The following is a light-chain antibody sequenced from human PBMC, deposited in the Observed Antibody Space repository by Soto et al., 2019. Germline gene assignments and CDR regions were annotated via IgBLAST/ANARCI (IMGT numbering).Light chain of an antibody. V-gene: IGLV2-14*01. CDR1: SSDIGGYNY. CDR3: CSYVGATTYV. CDR2: EVS. J-gene: IGLJ1*01. Sequence: QSVLTQPASVSGSPGQSITISCTGTSSDIGGYNYVSWYQQHPGKVPKLIIFEVSTRPSGVSNRFSGSKSGNTASLTISGLQAEDEAEYYCCSYVGATTYVFGSGTKVTVL.